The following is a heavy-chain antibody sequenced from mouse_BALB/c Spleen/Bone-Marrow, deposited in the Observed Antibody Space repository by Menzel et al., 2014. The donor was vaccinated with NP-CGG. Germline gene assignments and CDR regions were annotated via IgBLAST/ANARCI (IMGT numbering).Heavy chain of an antibody. D-gene: IGHD1-1*01. CDR3: ARIYYYGRDY. CDR2: INPSTGYT. V-gene: IGHV1-7*01. Sequence: VQLQQSGAELAKPGASVKMSCKASGYIFTNYWMHWVKQRPGQGLEWIGYINPSTGYTEYNQKFKDKATLTADKSSSTAYMQLSSLTSEDSAVYYCARIYYYGRDYWGQGTTLTVSS. CDR1: GYIFTNYW. J-gene: IGHJ2*01.